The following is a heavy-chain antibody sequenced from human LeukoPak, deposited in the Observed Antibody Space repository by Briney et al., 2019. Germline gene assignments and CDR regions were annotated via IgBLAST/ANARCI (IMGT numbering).Heavy chain of an antibody. CDR1: GYSISSGYY. Sequence: PPETLSLTCAVSGYSISSGYYWGWIRQPPGKGLEWIGSIYHSGSTYYNPSLKSRVTISVDTSKNQFSLRLSSVTAADTAVYYCARLNDFWEDYWGQGTLVTVSS. CDR2: IYHSGST. D-gene: IGHD3-3*01. CDR3: ARLNDFWEDY. J-gene: IGHJ4*02. V-gene: IGHV4-38-2*01.